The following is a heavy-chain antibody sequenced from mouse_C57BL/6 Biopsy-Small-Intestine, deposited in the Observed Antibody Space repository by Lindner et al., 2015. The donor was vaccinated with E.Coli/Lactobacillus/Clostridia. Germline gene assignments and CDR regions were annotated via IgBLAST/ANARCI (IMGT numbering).Heavy chain of an antibody. CDR2: FDPEDGET. Sequence: SVKVSCKVSGYTFTELSMHWVRQAPGKGLEWMGGFDPEDGETIYAQKFQGRVTMTEDTSTDTAYMDLRSLRSEDTAVYYCATRIPRYYDSSDYPYYFDYWGQGTLVTVSS. CDR1: GYTFTELS. D-gene: IGHD1-1*01. V-gene: IGHV1-18*01. J-gene: IGHJ2*01. CDR3: ATRIPRYYDSSDYPYYFDY.